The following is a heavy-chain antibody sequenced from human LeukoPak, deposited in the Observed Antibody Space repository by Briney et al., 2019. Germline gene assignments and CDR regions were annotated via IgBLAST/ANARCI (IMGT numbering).Heavy chain of an antibody. Sequence: GGSLRLSCAGSGFTFRSYWMNWVRQAPGEGLEWLAIIKQDGTEKHYKGSVEGRLTISRDNAKNSLHLQMNSLRAEDTAVYYCAGGSGYLITSWGQGTLVTVSS. D-gene: IGHD3-16*01. CDR1: GFTFRSYW. J-gene: IGHJ5*02. CDR3: AGGSGYLITS. V-gene: IGHV3-7*01. CDR2: IKQDGTEK.